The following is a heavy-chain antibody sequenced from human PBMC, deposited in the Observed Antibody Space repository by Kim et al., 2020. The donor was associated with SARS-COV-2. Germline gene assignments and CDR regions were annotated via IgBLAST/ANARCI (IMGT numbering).Heavy chain of an antibody. J-gene: IGHJ3*02. CDR3: AKDIKPLSITMIVVVMRAFDI. CDR1: GFTFDDYA. D-gene: IGHD3-22*01. V-gene: IGHV3-43D*03. Sequence: GGSLRLSCAASGFTFDDYAMHWVRQAPGKGLEWVSLISWDGGSTYYADSVKGRFTISRDNSKNSLYLQMNSLRAEDNALYYCAKDIKPLSITMIVVVMRAFDIWGQGTMVTVSS. CDR2: ISWDGGST.